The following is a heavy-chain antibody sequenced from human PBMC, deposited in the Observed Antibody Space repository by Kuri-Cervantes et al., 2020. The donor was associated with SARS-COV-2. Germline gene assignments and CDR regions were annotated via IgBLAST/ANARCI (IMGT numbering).Heavy chain of an antibody. V-gene: IGHV3-7*03. Sequence: GESLKISCAASGFTFSSYWMTWVRQAPGKGLDWVANVRQDGRDKYYGDSVKGRFTISRDNTKNSLYLQMDSLTAEDTAVYYCARYCTSPSCESAIDFWGQGTLVTVSS. CDR2: VRQDGRDK. J-gene: IGHJ4*02. CDR3: ARYCTSPSCESAIDF. CDR1: GFTFSSYW. D-gene: IGHD2-2*01.